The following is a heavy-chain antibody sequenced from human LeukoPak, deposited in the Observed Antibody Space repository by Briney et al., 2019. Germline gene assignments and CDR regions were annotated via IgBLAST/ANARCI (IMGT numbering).Heavy chain of an antibody. CDR1: GFTFRSYA. V-gene: IGHV3-9*01. CDR2: ISWNSGSI. D-gene: IGHD4-23*01. CDR3: AKDRYYGGNSDYFDY. Sequence: PGGSLRLSCAASGFTFRSYAMHWVRQAPGKGLEWVSGISWNSGSIGYADSVKGRFTISRDNAKNSLYLQMNSLRAEDTALYYCAKDRYYGGNSDYFDYWGQGTLVTVSS. J-gene: IGHJ4*02.